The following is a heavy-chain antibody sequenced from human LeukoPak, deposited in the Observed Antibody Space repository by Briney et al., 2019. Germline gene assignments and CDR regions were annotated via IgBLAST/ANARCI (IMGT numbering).Heavy chain of an antibody. CDR1: GFTFTSSA. V-gene: IGHV1-58*02. CDR2: IVVGSGNR. D-gene: IGHD1-14*01. J-gene: IGHJ1*01. Sequence: GASVTVSCKASGFTFTSSAMQWVRQARGQRLEWIGWIVVGSGNRNYAQKFQERVSITSDMSTGTAYMELNSLRSEDTAVYFCAAGTSGRPEYFQHWGQGTLVTVSS. CDR3: AAGTSGRPEYFQH.